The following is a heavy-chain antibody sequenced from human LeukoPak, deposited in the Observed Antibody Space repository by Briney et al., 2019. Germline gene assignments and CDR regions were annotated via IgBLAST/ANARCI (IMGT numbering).Heavy chain of an antibody. CDR2: IDWDGGSL. CDR3: AKGSGANYDSSGFLPHFDS. CDR1: GFTFDDYA. J-gene: IGHJ4*02. V-gene: IGHV3-9*01. D-gene: IGHD3-22*01. Sequence: GGSLRLSCAASGFTFDDYAMHWVRHAPGKGLEWVSGIDWDGGSLDYADSVKGRFTISRDNTKNSLYLQMSSLRAEDTALYYCAKGSGANYDSSGFLPHFDSWGQGTLVTVSS.